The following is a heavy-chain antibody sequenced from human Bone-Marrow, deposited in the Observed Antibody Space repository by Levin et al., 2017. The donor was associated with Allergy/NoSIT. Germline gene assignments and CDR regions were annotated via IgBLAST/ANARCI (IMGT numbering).Heavy chain of an antibody. J-gene: IGHJ5*02. V-gene: IGHV1-18*01. D-gene: IGHD2-2*01. Sequence: WINTYNGNTNYAQKVQGRVTLTTDTSTNTAYMELRSLRSDDTAVYYCARVGCSSTSCYVGNWFDPWGQGTLVTVSS. CDR3: ARVGCSSTSCYVGNWFDP. CDR2: INTYNGNT.